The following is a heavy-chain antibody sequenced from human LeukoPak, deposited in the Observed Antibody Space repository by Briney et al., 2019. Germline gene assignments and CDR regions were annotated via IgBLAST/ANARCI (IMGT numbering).Heavy chain of an antibody. D-gene: IGHD2-15*01. Sequence: GGSLRLSCAASGFSFSASWMTWVRQAPGTGLEWVANINPAGSETYYVDPVKGRFSISRDNAKNLVYLQMNSLRAEDTAVYHCARVGYVAAVDVWGQGTPVTVSS. V-gene: IGHV3-7*01. CDR3: ARVGYVAAVDV. CDR1: GFSFSASW. CDR2: INPAGSET. J-gene: IGHJ4*02.